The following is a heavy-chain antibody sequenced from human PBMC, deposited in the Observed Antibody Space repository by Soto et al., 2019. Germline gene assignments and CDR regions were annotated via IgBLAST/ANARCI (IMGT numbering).Heavy chain of an antibody. CDR1: GGTFSSYA. CDR2: IIPIFGTA. CDR3: ASFYDFWSGYYKWSYYYYGMDV. Sequence: SVKVSCKASGGTFSSYAISWVRQAPGQGLEWMGGIIPIFGTANYAQKFKGRVTITADESTSTAYMELSSLRSEDTAVYYCASFYDFWSGYYKWSYYYYGMDVWGQGTTVTVSS. D-gene: IGHD3-3*01. J-gene: IGHJ6*02. V-gene: IGHV1-69*13.